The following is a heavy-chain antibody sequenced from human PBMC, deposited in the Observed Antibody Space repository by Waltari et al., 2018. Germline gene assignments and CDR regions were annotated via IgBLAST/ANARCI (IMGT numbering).Heavy chain of an antibody. J-gene: IGHJ2*01. CDR2: IVGRGGSK. D-gene: IGHD6-19*01. V-gene: IGHV3-23*01. CDR3: AKEATAVAGRDWYFDL. CDR1: GFTFSSYA. Sequence: EVQLLESGGGLVQPGGSLRLSCAASGFTFSSYAMSWVRQAPGKGLEWVSAIVGRGGSKYDAETVKGRFTISRDNSKNTLYRQMNSLRAEDTAVYYCAKEATAVAGRDWYFDLWGRGTLVTVSS.